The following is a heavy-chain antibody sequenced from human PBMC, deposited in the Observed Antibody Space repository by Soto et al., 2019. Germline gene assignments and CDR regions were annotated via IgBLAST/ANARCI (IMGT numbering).Heavy chain of an antibody. CDR2: IIPIFGTA. Sequence: SVKVSCKASGGTFSSYAISWVRQAPGQGLEWMGGIIPIFGTANYAQKFQGRVTITADESTSTAYMELSSLRSEDTAVYYCARDLLNYDILTGYYKSPDDAFDIWGQGTMVTVSS. CDR3: ARDLLNYDILTGYYKSPDDAFDI. J-gene: IGHJ3*02. CDR1: GGTFSSYA. D-gene: IGHD3-9*01. V-gene: IGHV1-69*13.